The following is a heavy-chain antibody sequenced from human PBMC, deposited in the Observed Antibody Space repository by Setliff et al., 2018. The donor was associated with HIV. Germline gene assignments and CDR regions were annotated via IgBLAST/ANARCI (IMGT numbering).Heavy chain of an antibody. V-gene: IGHV1-8*02. CDR1: GYSFINYG. J-gene: IGHJ4*02. D-gene: IGHD6-6*01. CDR3: ARGRYSSSSGDY. Sequence: ASVKVSCKASGYSFINYGINWVRQAPGQGLEWMGVMNPGNDNRGYAQKFQGRLTMTSDTSTSTVYMELSSLRSEDTAVYYCARGRYSSSSGDYWGQGTLVTVSS. CDR2: MNPGNDNR.